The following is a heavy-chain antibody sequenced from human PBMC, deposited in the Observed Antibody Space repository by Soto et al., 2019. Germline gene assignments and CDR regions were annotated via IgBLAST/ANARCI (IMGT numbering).Heavy chain of an antibody. CDR3: ARHLRGGGSCCYLFDY. Sequence: SETLSLTCTVSGGSISSSGYYWGWIRQPPGKGLEWIGSIYYSGTTYYNPSLKSRVTISVDTSKNQFSLKLSSVTAADTAVYYCARHLRGGGSCCYLFDYWGQGTLVTVSS. CDR2: IYYSGTT. J-gene: IGHJ4*02. V-gene: IGHV4-39*01. CDR1: GGSISSSGYY. D-gene: IGHD2-15*01.